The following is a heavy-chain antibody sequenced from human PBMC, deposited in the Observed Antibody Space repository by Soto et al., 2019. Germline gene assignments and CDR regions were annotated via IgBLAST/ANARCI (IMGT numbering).Heavy chain of an antibody. Sequence: SETLSLTCTVSGGSISSHYWSWIRQPPGKGLEWISYIYYSGSTNYNPSLKSRVTISVDTSKNQFSLKLSSVTAADTAVYYCARVASGWDYGDKPPRYYYYGMDVWGQGNTVTGTS. CDR3: ARVASGWDYGDKPPRYYYYGMDV. CDR1: GGSISSHY. J-gene: IGHJ6*02. CDR2: IYYSGST. V-gene: IGHV4-59*11. D-gene: IGHD4-17*01.